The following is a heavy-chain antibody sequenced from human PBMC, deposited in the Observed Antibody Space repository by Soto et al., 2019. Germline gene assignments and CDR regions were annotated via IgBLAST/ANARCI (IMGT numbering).Heavy chain of an antibody. V-gene: IGHV4-39*01. CDR2: IYYSGST. D-gene: IGHD3-10*01. CDR1: GGSISSSSYY. J-gene: IGHJ4*02. Sequence: QLQLQESGPGLVKPSETLSLTCTVSGGSISSSSYYWGWIRQPPGKGLEWIGSIYYSGSTYYNPSLKSRVTISVDTSKNQFSLKLSSVTAADTAVYYCARQRVLLWFGELSPFDYWGQGTLVTVSS. CDR3: ARQRVLLWFGELSPFDY.